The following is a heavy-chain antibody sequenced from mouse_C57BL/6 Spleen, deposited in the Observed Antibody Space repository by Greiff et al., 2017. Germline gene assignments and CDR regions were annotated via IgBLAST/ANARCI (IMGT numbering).Heavy chain of an antibody. CDR2: IYPRSGNT. V-gene: IGHV1-81*01. Sequence: QVQLKQSGAELARPGASVKLSCKASGYTFTSYGISWVKQRPGQGLEWIGEIYPRSGNTYYNEKFKGKATLTADKSSSTAYMELRSLTSEDSAVYFCARETAQFDDFDYWGQGTTLTVSS. CDR3: ARETAQFDDFDY. CDR1: GYTFTSYG. J-gene: IGHJ2*01. D-gene: IGHD3-2*02.